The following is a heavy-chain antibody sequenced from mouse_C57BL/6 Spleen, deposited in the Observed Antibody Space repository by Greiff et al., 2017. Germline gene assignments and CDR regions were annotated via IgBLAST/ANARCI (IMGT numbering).Heavy chain of an antibody. Sequence: VQLQQSGPELVKPGASVKIPCKASGYTFTDYNMDWAKQSHGKSLEWIGDINPNNGGTIYNQKFKGKATLTVDKSSSTAYMELRSLTSEDTAVYYCARALHDGLFDYWGQGTTLTVSS. CDR3: ARALHDGLFDY. CDR1: GYTFTDYN. D-gene: IGHD2-3*01. J-gene: IGHJ2*01. CDR2: INPNNGGT. V-gene: IGHV1-18*01.